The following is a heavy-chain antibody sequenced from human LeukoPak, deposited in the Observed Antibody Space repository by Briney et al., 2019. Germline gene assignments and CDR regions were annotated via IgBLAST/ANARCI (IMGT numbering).Heavy chain of an antibody. D-gene: IGHD3-10*01. Sequence: GGSLRLSCAASGLTFSNFAMGWVRQAPGKGLEWVSGISANGGRTYYADSVKGRFTISRDNSKNTVYLQMNSLRVEDTAVYFCAKEGTYFFYYMDFWGKGTTVSVSS. CDR1: GLTFSNFA. V-gene: IGHV3-23*01. CDR3: AKEGTYFFYYMDF. J-gene: IGHJ6*03. CDR2: ISANGGRT.